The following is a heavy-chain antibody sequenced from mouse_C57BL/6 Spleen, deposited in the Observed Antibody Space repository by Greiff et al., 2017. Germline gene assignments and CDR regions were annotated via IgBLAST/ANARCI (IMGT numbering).Heavy chain of an antibody. D-gene: IGHD2-1*01. V-gene: IGHV6-6*01. Sequence: EVMLVESGGGLVQPGGSMKLSCAASGFTFSDAWMDWVRQSPEKGLEWVAEIRNKANNHATYYAESVKGRFTISRDDSKSSVYLQMNSLRAEDTGIYYCTRTFYPVYFDYWGQGTTLTVSS. CDR3: TRTFYPVYFDY. CDR2: IRNKANNHAT. J-gene: IGHJ2*01. CDR1: GFTFSDAW.